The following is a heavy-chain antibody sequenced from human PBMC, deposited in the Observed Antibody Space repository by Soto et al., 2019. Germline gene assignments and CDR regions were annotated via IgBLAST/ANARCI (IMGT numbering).Heavy chain of an antibody. J-gene: IGHJ4*02. V-gene: IGHV4-39*01. Sequence: PSETLSLTCTVSGGSISSTNYFWSWIRQSPGKGLEWIGYIYYSGSAYYSPSLKSRVTISVDTSKNQFSLNLSSVIAADTAVYYCAGLFGDYVSYWGQGTLVTVSS. CDR3: AGLFGDYVSY. CDR1: GGSISSTNYF. D-gene: IGHD4-17*01. CDR2: IYYSGSA.